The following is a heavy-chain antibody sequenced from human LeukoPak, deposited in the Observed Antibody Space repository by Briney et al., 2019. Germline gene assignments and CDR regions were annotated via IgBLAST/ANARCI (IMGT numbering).Heavy chain of an antibody. CDR3: AGPNWNGT. CDR2: LNPNSGGT. J-gene: IGHJ5*02. Sequence: ASVKVSCKASGYTFTGYYMHWVRQAPEQGLEWMGWLNPNSGGTSYAKKFQGRVTMTRDTSISTAYMELSGLKSDDTAVYYCAGPNWNGTWGQGTLVTVSS. D-gene: IGHD1-1*01. V-gene: IGHV1-2*02. CDR1: GYTFTGYY.